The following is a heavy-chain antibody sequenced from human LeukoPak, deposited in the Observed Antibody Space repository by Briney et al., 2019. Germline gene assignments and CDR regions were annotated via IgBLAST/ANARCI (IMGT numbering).Heavy chain of an antibody. V-gene: IGHV3-23*01. J-gene: IGHJ5*02. Sequence: PGGSLRLSCAASGFTFSSYAMSWVRQAPGKGLEWVSGIGGSGRSTYYADSVKGRFSISRDNSKNTLYLQMNSLRAEDTAVYYCARVDYSNWFDPWGQGTLVTVSS. CDR3: ARVDYSNWFDP. CDR2: IGGSGRST. D-gene: IGHD5-12*01. CDR1: GFTFSSYA.